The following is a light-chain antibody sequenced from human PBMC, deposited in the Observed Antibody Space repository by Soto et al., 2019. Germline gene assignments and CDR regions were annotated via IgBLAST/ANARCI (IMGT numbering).Light chain of an antibody. CDR3: QQYGSSPLT. J-gene: IGKJ4*01. V-gene: IGKV3-20*01. Sequence: EIVLTQSPGTLSLSPGERATLSCRASQSVKSSYLAWYQQKPGQPPRLLIYGASTRATGILDRFIGSGSATDFTLTITRMEPEDFAVFYCQQYGSSPLTFGGGSKVEIK. CDR2: GAS. CDR1: QSVKSSY.